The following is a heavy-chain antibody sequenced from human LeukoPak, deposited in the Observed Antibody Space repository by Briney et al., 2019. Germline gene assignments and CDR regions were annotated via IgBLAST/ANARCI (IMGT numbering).Heavy chain of an antibody. CDR2: MNPNSGNT. Sequence: ASVKVSFKSSGYTFTSYDINWVRQATGQGLEWMGWMNPNSGNTGYAQKFQGRVTMTRNTSISTGYMELSSLRSEDTAVYYCARSPPHIVVVAAGPLRAAFDICGQGTMVTVSS. J-gene: IGHJ3*02. CDR1: GYTFTSYD. CDR3: ARSPPHIVVVAAGPLRAAFDI. V-gene: IGHV1-8*01. D-gene: IGHD2-2*01.